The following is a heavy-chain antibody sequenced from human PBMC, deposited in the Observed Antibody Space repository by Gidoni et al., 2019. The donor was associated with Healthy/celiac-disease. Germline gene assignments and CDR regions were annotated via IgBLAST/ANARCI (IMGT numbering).Heavy chain of an antibody. V-gene: IGHV1-2*04. J-gene: IGHJ3*02. Sequence: HVQLVQSGAEAQTPGASVTVYCQASAYTFTGYDMHWVRQAPGQGLEWMGWINPNSGGTNYAQKFQGWVTMTRDTSISTAYMELSRLRSDDTAVYYCARAPEVESDDAFDIWGQGTMVTVSS. CDR2: INPNSGGT. D-gene: IGHD3-3*01. CDR3: ARAPEVESDDAFDI. CDR1: AYTFTGYD.